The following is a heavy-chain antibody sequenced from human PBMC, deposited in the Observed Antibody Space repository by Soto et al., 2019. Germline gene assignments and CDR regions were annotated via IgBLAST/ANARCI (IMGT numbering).Heavy chain of an antibody. J-gene: IGHJ6*02. V-gene: IGHV1-2*04. CDR1: GYTFTGYY. CDR2: INPNSGGT. D-gene: IGHD6-6*01. CDR3: ARSRIAARRGGYYSYGMDV. Sequence: ASVKVSCKASGYTFTGYYMHWVRQAPGQGLEWMGWINPNSGGTNYAQKFQGWVTMTRNTSISTAYMELSSLRSEDTAVYYCARSRIAARRGGYYSYGMDVWGQGTTVTVSS.